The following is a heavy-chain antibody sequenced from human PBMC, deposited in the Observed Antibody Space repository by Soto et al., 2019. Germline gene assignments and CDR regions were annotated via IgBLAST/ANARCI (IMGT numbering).Heavy chain of an antibody. D-gene: IGHD6-13*01. CDR1: GGSISSYY. CDR3: ARGVVSWEYYGYFDL. V-gene: IGHV4-59*13. CDR2: IYYSGST. J-gene: IGHJ2*01. Sequence: QVQLQESGPGLVKPSETLSLTCTVSGGSISSYYWSWIRQPPGPGLAWIGYIYYSGSTHYNPSLKSRVTISVDTSKNQFSLKLSYVTAADTAVYYCARGVVSWEYYGYFDLWGRGTLVSVSS.